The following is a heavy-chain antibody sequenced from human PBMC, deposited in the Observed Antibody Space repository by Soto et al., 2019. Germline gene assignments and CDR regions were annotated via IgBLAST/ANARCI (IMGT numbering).Heavy chain of an antibody. V-gene: IGHV3-30*18. J-gene: IGHJ4*02. CDR2: ISYDGSNK. D-gene: IGHD6-25*01. Sequence: GGSLRLSCAASGFTFSSYGMHWVRQAPGKGLEWVAVISYDGSNKYYADSVKGRFTISRDNSKNTLYLQMNSLRAEDTAVYYCAKDLDSSDFEYWGQGTRVTVSS. CDR3: AKDLDSSDFEY. CDR1: GFTFSSYG.